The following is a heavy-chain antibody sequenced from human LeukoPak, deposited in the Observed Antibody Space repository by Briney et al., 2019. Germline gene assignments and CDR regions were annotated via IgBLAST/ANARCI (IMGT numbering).Heavy chain of an antibody. Sequence: NPGGSLRLSCAASGFTFSDYYMSWIRQAPGKGLEWVSYISSSGSTIYYADSVKGRFTISRDNSKNTLYLQMNSLRAEDTAVYYCANQIKWIQLWDRSEDAFDIWGQGTMVTVSS. V-gene: IGHV3-11*01. D-gene: IGHD5-18*01. CDR1: GFTFSDYY. J-gene: IGHJ3*02. CDR2: ISSSGSTI. CDR3: ANQIKWIQLWDRSEDAFDI.